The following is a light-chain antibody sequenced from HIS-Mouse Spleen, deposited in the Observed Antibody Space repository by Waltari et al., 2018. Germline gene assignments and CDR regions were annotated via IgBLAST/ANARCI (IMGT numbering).Light chain of an antibody. V-gene: IGLV1-40*01. J-gene: IGLJ2*01. CDR1: SSNTGAGYD. CDR3: QSYDSSLSGVV. CDR2: GNS. Sequence: QSVLTQPPSASGAPGQRVTISCTGRSSNTGAGYDVHWYQQPPGTAPKLLIYGNSNRPSGVPDRFSGSKSGTSASLAITGLQAEDEADYYCQSYDSSLSGVVFGGGTKLTVL.